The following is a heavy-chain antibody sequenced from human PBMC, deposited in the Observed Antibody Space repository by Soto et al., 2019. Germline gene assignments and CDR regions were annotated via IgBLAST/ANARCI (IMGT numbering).Heavy chain of an antibody. CDR3: ARVKWFGEPLDY. J-gene: IGHJ4*02. CDR2: INPNSGGT. CDR1: GSTFTGYY. V-gene: IGHV1-2*02. D-gene: IGHD3-10*01. Sequence: ASVKVSCTASGSTFTGYYMHWVRQAPGQGLEWMGWINPNSGGTNYAQKFQGRVTMTRDTSISTAYMELSRLRSDDTAVYYCARVKWFGEPLDYWGQGTLVTVSS.